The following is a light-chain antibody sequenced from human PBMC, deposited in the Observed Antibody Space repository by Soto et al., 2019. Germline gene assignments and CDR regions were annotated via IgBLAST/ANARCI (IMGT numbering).Light chain of an antibody. CDR3: ETWDSNTHWV. CDR2: VEASGSY. J-gene: IGLJ3*02. Sequence: QPVLTQSSSASASLGSSVRLTCTLSSGHSSYIIAWHQQQPGKAPRYLLKVEASGSYNKGSGVPDRFSGSSSGADRYLTISNLQIEDEADYYCETWDSNTHWVFGGGTKLTVL. V-gene: IGLV4-60*02. CDR1: SGHSSYI.